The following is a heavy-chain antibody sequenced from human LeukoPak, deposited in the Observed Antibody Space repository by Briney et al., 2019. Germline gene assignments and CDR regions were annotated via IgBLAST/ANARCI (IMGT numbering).Heavy chain of an antibody. CDR3: ARTYSSGWVFDY. J-gene: IGHJ4*02. CDR2: IYTSGST. CDR1: GGSISSYY. V-gene: IGHV4-4*07. Sequence: SETLSLTCTVSGGSISSYYWSWIRQPAGKGLEWIGRIYTSGSTNYNPSLKSRVTISVDTSKNQFSLKLSSVTAADTAVYYCARTYSSGWVFDYWAREPWSPSPQ. D-gene: IGHD6-19*01.